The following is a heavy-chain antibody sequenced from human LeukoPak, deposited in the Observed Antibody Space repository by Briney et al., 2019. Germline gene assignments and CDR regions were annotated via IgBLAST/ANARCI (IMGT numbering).Heavy chain of an antibody. CDR2: ISGSGGST. V-gene: IGHV3-23*01. CDR1: GFTFSSYA. Sequence: GGSLRLSCAASGFTFSSYAMSWVRQAPGKGLEWVSSISGSGGSTYYADSVKGRFTISRDNSKNTLYLQMNSLRAEDTAVYYCAKGLSYSKYYDFWSGSGTFDYWGQGTLVTVSS. CDR3: AKGLSYSKYYDFWSGSGTFDY. J-gene: IGHJ4*02. D-gene: IGHD3-3*01.